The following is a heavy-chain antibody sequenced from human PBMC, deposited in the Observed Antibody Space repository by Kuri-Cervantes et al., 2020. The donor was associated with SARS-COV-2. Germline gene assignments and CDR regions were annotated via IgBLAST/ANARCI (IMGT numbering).Heavy chain of an antibody. V-gene: IGHV1-2*04. CDR1: GYTFSDYY. Sequence: ASVKVCCKASGYTFSDYYMYWVRQAPGQGLEWMGWINPNSGGTNYAQKFQGWVTMTRETSSTGYMELSRLRSDDTAVYYCARGMVRGLIQSYYYGMDVWGQGTTVTVSS. J-gene: IGHJ6*02. CDR2: INPNSGGT. CDR3: ARGMVRGLIQSYYYGMDV. D-gene: IGHD3-10*01.